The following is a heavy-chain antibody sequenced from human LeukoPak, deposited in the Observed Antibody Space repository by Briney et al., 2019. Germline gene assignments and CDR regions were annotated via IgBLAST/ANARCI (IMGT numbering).Heavy chain of an antibody. J-gene: IGHJ3*02. CDR2: ISWDGGSI. V-gene: IGHV3-9*03. Sequence: GRSLRLSCAASGFTFDDYSMHWVRQAPGKGLEWVSGISWDGGSIGYADSVKGRFTISRDNAKNSLYLQMNSLRAEALALYYSSNGGVFYDSSGYGGPDACEIGAQGPMHRVSS. CDR1: GFTFDDYS. D-gene: IGHD3-22*01. CDR3: SNGGVFYDSSGYGGPDACEI.